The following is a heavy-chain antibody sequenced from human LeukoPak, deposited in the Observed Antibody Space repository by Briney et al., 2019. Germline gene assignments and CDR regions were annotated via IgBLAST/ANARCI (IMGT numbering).Heavy chain of an antibody. CDR3: ANVPRSTVSY. Sequence: GVSVTLLCAVSGLILSTNWMHWPRQTPGKRVEWVAELNEDGTVKYYVDSVKGRFTISRDNAKNSLYLQMNRLRAEDKGVYFCANVPRSTVSYWGRGTLVTVSS. D-gene: IGHD1-14*01. J-gene: IGHJ4*02. CDR2: LNEDGTVK. V-gene: IGHV3-7*01. CDR1: GLILSTNW.